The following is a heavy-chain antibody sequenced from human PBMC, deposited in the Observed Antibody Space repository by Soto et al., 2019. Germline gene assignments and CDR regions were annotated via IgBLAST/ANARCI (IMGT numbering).Heavy chain of an antibody. CDR1: GGTFSSYA. D-gene: IGHD2-15*01. J-gene: IGHJ6*02. V-gene: IGHV1-69*01. CDR2: IIPIFGTA. CDR3: ARDRSRYCSGGSCYRDYGMDV. Sequence: QVQLVQSGAEVKKPGSSVKVSCKASGGTFSSYAISWVRQAPGQGLEWMGGIIPIFGTANYAQKFQGRVTITADETTSTAYMALSSLRSEDTAVYYCARDRSRYCSGGSCYRDYGMDVWGQGTTVTVSS.